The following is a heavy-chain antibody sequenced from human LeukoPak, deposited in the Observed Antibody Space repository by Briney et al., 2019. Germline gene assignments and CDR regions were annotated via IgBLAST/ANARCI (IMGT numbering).Heavy chain of an antibody. J-gene: IGHJ4*02. CDR3: TTAPTRDWLPYLHY. V-gene: IGHV3-15*01. CDR2: ISAGGTT. D-gene: IGHD5-12*01. CDR1: GLTFSDAW. Sequence: GGSLRLSCAVSGLTFSDAWMVWVRQAPGKGLEWVARISAGGTTHYAAPVNARFIASRDDSKATVYLQMNSLTTEDTAVYYCTTAPTRDWLPYLHYWGQGTVVTVSS.